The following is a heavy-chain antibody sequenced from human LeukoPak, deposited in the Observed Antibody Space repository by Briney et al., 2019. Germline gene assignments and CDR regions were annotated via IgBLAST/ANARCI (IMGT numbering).Heavy chain of an antibody. V-gene: IGHV1-24*01. CDR3: ATVGPDSSRNPYYYGMDV. CDR2: FDPEDGET. Sequence: ASVKVSCKVSGYTLTELSMHWVRQAPGKGLEWMGDFDPEDGETIYAQKFQGRVTMTEDTSTDTAYMELSSLRSEDTAVYYCATVGPDSSRNPYYYGMDVWGQGTTVTVSS. J-gene: IGHJ6*02. CDR1: GYTLTELS. D-gene: IGHD6-13*01.